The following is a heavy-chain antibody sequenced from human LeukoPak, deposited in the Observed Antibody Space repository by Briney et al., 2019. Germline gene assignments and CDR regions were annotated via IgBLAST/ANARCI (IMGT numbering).Heavy chain of an antibody. CDR2: IYYSGRT. D-gene: IGHD2-21*02. V-gene: IGHV4-39*01. CDR1: GGSISSSSYY. J-gene: IGHJ3*01. Sequence: SETLSLTCTVSGGSISSSSYYWGWIRQPPGKGLEWIGSIYYSGRTDYNPSLKSRVTIFVDTSKNQLSLRLSAVTAADTAVYYCARHGPVVTATDAFDLWGQGTMVTVSS. CDR3: ARHGPVVTATDAFDL.